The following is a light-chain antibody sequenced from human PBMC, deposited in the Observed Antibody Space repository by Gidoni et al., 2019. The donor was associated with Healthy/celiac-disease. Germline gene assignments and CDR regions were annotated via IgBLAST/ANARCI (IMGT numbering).Light chain of an antibody. CDR1: QDISNY. V-gene: IGKV1-33*01. CDR3: QQYDNLPIT. Sequence: DIQMTQSTSSLSASVGDRVTITCQASQDISNYLNWYQQKPRKAPKLLIYDASNLETGVPSRFSGSGSGTDFTFTISSLQPEDIATYYCQQYDNLPITFGQGTRLEIK. CDR2: DAS. J-gene: IGKJ5*01.